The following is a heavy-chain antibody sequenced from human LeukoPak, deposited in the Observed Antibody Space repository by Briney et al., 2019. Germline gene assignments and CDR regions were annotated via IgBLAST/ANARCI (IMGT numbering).Heavy chain of an antibody. J-gene: IGHJ6*03. V-gene: IGHV1-69*05. D-gene: IGHD3-3*01. CDR1: GGTFSSYA. CDR2: IIPIFGTA. CDR3: ERGRYYDFWSGPKHYYYYYMDV. Sequence: ASVKVSCTASGGTFSSYAISWVRQAPGQGLEWMGGIIPIFGTANYAQKFQGRVTLTTNESTSTDYMELSSLRSEDTAVYSCERGRYYDFWSGPKHYYYYYMDVWGKGTTVTVSS.